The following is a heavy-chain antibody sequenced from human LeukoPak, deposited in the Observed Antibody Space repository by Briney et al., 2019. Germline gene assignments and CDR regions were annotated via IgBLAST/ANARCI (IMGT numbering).Heavy chain of an antibody. CDR3: ARGVPVAAANPFDY. CDR2: IYTSGST. J-gene: IGHJ4*02. CDR1: GYSISSGSYY. Sequence: SETLSLTCTVSGYSISSGSYYWSWIRQPAGKGLEWIGRIYTSGSTNYNPSLKSRVTISVDTSKNQFSLKLSSVTAADTAVYYCARGVPVAAANPFDYWGQGTLVTVSS. V-gene: IGHV4-61*02. D-gene: IGHD6-13*01.